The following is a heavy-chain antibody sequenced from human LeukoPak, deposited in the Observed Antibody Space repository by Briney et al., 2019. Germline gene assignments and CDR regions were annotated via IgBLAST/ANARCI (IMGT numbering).Heavy chain of an antibody. J-gene: IGHJ3*02. D-gene: IGHD7-27*01. CDR1: GYTFTGYY. Sequence: ASVKVSCKASGYTFTGYYIHWVRQAPGQGLDWMGWINPNSGDTNYAQKFQGRVTLTSDTSISTAYMELSRLTSDDTAVYYCARDILTDDAFDIWGQGTMVTVSS. V-gene: IGHV1-2*02. CDR2: INPNSGDT. CDR3: ARDILTDDAFDI.